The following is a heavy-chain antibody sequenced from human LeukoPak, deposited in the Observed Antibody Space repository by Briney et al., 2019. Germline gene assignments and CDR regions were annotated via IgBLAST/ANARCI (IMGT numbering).Heavy chain of an antibody. CDR1: GGSIGSVGYY. Sequence: SQTLSLTCTVSGGSIGSVGYYWSWIRQHPGKGLEWIGYIYDSGSTYYNPSLKSRVIISVDTSKNQFSLKLSSVTAADTAVYYCARNVHLDPWGQGTLVTVSS. J-gene: IGHJ5*02. D-gene: IGHD1-1*01. CDR3: ARNVHLDP. V-gene: IGHV4-31*03. CDR2: IYDSGST.